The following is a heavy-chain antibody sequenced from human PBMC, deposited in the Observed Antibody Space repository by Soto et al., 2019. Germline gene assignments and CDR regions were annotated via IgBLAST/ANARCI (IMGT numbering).Heavy chain of an antibody. D-gene: IGHD6-19*01. CDR1: GYTFTDFY. CDR2: INPNSGGT. CDR3: ATPRASISVAGETEYYFDY. Sequence: ASVKVSCKASGYTFTDFYVHWVRQAPGQGLEWMGWINPNSGGTNYAQNFQGWVTMTRDTSISTAYMELSRLRSDDRAVYYCATPRASISVAGETEYYFDYWGQGTLVTVSS. J-gene: IGHJ4*02. V-gene: IGHV1-2*04.